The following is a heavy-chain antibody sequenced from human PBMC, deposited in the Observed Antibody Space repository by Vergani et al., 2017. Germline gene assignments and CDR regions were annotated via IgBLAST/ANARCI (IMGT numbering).Heavy chain of an antibody. Sequence: EVQLVESGGGLVQPGGSLRLSCAASGFTFSSYAMHWVRQAPGKGLEYVSAISSNGGSTYYANSVKGRFTISRDNSKNTLYLQMNSLRAEDTAVYYCARDSVSSGWYEGAFDIWGQGTMVTVSS. V-gene: IGHV3-64*01. CDR2: ISSNGGST. J-gene: IGHJ3*02. CDR1: GFTFSSYA. D-gene: IGHD6-19*01. CDR3: ARDSVSSGWYEGAFDI.